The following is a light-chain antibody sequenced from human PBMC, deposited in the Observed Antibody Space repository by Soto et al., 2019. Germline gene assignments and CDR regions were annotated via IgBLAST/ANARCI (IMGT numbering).Light chain of an antibody. Sequence: QVVLTQPPSVSAAPGQRGTISCSGSSSNIGGNSVSWYQQLPGTAPKLLIYDDDKRPSGIPDRFSGSKSGTSATLGITGFQTGDEADYYCGSWDSSLSAYVFGTGTKVTVL. CDR3: GSWDSSLSAYV. CDR2: DDD. J-gene: IGLJ1*01. V-gene: IGLV1-51*01. CDR1: SSNIGGNS.